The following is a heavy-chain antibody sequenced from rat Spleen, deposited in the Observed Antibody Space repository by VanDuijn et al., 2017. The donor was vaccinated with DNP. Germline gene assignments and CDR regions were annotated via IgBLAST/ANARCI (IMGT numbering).Heavy chain of an antibody. CDR3: TSNPHVRTAAPFDY. D-gene: IGHD3-8*01. CDR1: GFTFNNYW. V-gene: IGHV5-31*01. J-gene: IGHJ3*01. CDR2: ITNTGGST. Sequence: EVKLVESGGGLVQPGRSLKLSCVASGFTFNNYWMTWIRQAPGKGLEWVASITNTGGSTYYPDSVKGRFSLSRDTAKSTLYLQLNSLRSEDTATYYCTSNPHVRTAAPFDYWGQGTLVTVSS.